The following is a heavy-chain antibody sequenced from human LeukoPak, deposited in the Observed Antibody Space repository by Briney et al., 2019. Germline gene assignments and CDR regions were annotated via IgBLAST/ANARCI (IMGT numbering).Heavy chain of an antibody. J-gene: IGHJ4*02. CDR3: ARDDSTQGTDY. CDR1: GFTFSSYS. D-gene: IGHD3-22*01. CDR2: ISSSSSYI. V-gene: IGHV3-21*01. Sequence: GGSLRLSCAASGFTFSSYSMNWVRQAPGKGLEWVSSISSSSSYIYYADSVEGRFTISRDNAKNSLYLQMNSLRAEDTAVYYCARDDSTQGTDYWGQGTLVTVSS.